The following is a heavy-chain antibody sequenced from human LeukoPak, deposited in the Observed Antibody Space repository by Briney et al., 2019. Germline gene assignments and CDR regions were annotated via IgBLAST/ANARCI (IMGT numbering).Heavy chain of an antibody. J-gene: IGHJ4*02. CDR1: GYTFTGYY. V-gene: IGHV1-2*02. CDR2: INPNSVGT. D-gene: IGHD2-8*01. CDR3: ARIHNVYCTNGVCSFLYYFDY. Sequence: ASVKVSCKASGYTFTGYYMHWVPQAPGQGLEWMGWINPNSVGTNYAQKFQGRVTMTRDTSISTAYMELSRLRSDDTAVYYCARIHNVYCTNGVCSFLYYFDYWGQGTLVTVSS.